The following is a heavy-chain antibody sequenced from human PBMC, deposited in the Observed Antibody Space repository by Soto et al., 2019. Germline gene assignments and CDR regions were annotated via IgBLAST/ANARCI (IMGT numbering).Heavy chain of an antibody. CDR2: IYYSGST. CDR1: GGSISSSSYY. Sequence: QLQLQESGPGLVKPSETLSLTCTVSGGSISSSSYYWGWIRQPPGKGLEWIGSIYYSGSTYYNPSRKGRVTISADTSKNQFSLKLSSVSAADTAVYYCARHAYHSSSWVDYWGQGTLVTVSS. V-gene: IGHV4-39*01. D-gene: IGHD6-13*01. J-gene: IGHJ4*02. CDR3: ARHAYHSSSWVDY.